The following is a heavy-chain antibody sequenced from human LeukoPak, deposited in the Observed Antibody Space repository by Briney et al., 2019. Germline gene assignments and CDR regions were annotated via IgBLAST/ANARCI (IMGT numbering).Heavy chain of an antibody. V-gene: IGHV3-30*04. Sequence: PGGSLRLSCAASGFTFSSFAMHWVRQAPGKGLEWVAVISYDGSNKYYADSVKGRFTISRDNSKNTLYLQMNSLTAEDTAVFYCARGDRGIAAAGFLDYWGQGTLVTVSS. CDR2: ISYDGSNK. J-gene: IGHJ4*02. CDR1: GFTFSSFA. D-gene: IGHD6-13*01. CDR3: ARGDRGIAAAGFLDY.